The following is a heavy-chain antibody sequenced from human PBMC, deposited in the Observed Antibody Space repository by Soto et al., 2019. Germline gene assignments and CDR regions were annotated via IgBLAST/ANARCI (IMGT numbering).Heavy chain of an antibody. J-gene: IGHJ4*02. CDR1: GFTFSSYA. D-gene: IGHD1-20*01. CDR3: AKPPDYNWNDY. V-gene: IGHV3-23*01. CDR2: VSGSGGST. Sequence: EVQLLESGGGLVQPGGSLRLSCAASGFTFSSYAMSWVRQAPGKGLEWISAVSGSGGSTYYADSVKGRFTISRDNSKDTRYLHMNNLRAEDTAVYYCAKPPDYNWNDYWGQGTLVTVSS.